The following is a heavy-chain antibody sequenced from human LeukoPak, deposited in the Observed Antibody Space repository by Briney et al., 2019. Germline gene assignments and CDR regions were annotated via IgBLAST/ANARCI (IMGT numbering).Heavy chain of an antibody. J-gene: IGHJ2*01. CDR1: GGSISSYY. CDR3: ASYVRPVTTRSYWYFDL. V-gene: IGHV4-59*08. CDR2: IYYSGST. D-gene: IGHD4-17*01. Sequence: SETLSLTCTVSGGSISSYYWSWIRQPPGKELEWIGYIYYSGSTNYNPSLKSRVTISVDTSKNQFSLKLSSVTAADTAVYYCASYVRPVTTRSYWYFDLWGRGTLVTVSS.